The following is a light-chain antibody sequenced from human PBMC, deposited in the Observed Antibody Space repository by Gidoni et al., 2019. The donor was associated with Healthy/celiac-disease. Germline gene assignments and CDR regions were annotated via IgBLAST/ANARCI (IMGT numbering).Light chain of an antibody. CDR2: WAS. J-gene: IGKJ1*01. CDR1: HSVLYSSNNKNY. Sequence: DILISQSPDSLAVSLGERATLHRKSRHSVLYSSNNKNYLAWYQQKPGQPPKLLIYWASTREPGVPDRFSGSGSGTDFTLTISSLQAEDVAVYYCQQYYSSPRTFGQGTKVEIK. CDR3: QQYYSSPRT. V-gene: IGKV4-1*01.